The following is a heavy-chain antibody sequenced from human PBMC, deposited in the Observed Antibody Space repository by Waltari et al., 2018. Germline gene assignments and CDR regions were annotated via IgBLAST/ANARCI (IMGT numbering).Heavy chain of an antibody. CDR1: GGSFSGYY. CDR3: TRVLRSSGWYERSAPVYNWFDP. J-gene: IGHJ5*02. CDR2: INHSGST. Sequence: QVQLQQWGAGLLKPSETLSLTCAVYGGSFSGYYWSWIRQPPGKGLEWIGEINHSGSTNYNPSLKSRVTISVDTSKNQFSLKLSSVTAADTAVYYCTRVLRSSGWYERSAPVYNWFDPWGQGTLVTVSS. V-gene: IGHV4-34*01. D-gene: IGHD6-19*01.